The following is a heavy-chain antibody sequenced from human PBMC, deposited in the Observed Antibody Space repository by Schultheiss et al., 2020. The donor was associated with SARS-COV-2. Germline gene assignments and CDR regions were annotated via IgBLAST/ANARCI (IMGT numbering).Heavy chain of an antibody. D-gene: IGHD6-19*01. J-gene: IGHJ3*02. Sequence: ASVKVSCKASGYTFTSYDINWVRQAPGQGLEWMGWINPNSGGTNYAQKFQGRVTMTRDTSISTAYMELSRLRSEDTAVYYCATAASSGWFWYDAFDIWGQGTMVTVSS. CDR2: INPNSGGT. CDR1: GYTFTSYD. V-gene: IGHV1-2*02. CDR3: ATAASSGWFWYDAFDI.